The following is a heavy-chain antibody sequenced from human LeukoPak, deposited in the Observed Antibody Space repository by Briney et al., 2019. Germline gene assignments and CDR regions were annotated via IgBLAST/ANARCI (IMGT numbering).Heavy chain of an antibody. CDR1: GYTFTGYY. Sequence: ASVKVSCKASGYTFTGYYMHWVRQAPGQGLEWMGWINPNSGGTNYAQKFQGWVTMTRDTSISTAYMELSRLRSDDTAVYYCARARSFGVGIVATIGPYYYGMDVWGKGTTVTVSS. V-gene: IGHV1-2*04. CDR3: ARARSFGVGIVATIGPYYYGMDV. J-gene: IGHJ6*04. CDR2: INPNSGGT. D-gene: IGHD5-12*01.